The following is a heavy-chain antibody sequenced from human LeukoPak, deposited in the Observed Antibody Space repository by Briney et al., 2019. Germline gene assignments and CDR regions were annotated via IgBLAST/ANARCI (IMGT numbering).Heavy chain of an antibody. CDR2: ISYSGTT. J-gene: IGHJ5*02. CDR1: GGSFSGYY. V-gene: IGHV4-34*01. D-gene: IGHD5-12*01. CDR3: ARGRGVWLPLWWFDP. Sequence: SETLSLTCAFYGGSFSGYYWTWIRQPPGQGPEWIGEISYSGTTNYNPSLKSRLTISVDTSKNQFSLNLTSVTVADTAVYYCARGRGVWLPLWWFDPWGQGTRVIVSS.